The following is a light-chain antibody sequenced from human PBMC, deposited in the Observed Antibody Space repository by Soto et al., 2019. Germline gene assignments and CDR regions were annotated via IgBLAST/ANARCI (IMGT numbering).Light chain of an antibody. CDR1: QSFSSY. CDR2: AAS. V-gene: IGKV1-39*01. Sequence: DIPMTQSPSSLSASVGDRVTITCRASQSFSSYLNWYQQKPGKAPQLLIYAASSLQSGVPSRFSGSGSGTDFTLTISSLQPEYFATYYCQQSYSTPWTFGQGTKVEIK. J-gene: IGKJ1*01. CDR3: QQSYSTPWT.